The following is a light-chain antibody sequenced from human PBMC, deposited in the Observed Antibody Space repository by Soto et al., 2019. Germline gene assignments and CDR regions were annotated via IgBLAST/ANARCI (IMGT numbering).Light chain of an antibody. CDR2: NDH. Sequence: SYELTQPPSVSVAPGQTARITCGGNNFGSKIVHWYQQKPGQAPLLIVYNDHDRPSGIPDRFSGSNSVNTATLTISGVEAGDEADYYCQVWDSSSDHLVFGGGTKLTVL. V-gene: IGLV3-21*02. CDR1: NFGSKI. CDR3: QVWDSSSDHLV. J-gene: IGLJ2*01.